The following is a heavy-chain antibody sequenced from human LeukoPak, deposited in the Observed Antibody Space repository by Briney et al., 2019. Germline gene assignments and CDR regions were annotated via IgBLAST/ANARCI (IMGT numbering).Heavy chain of an antibody. CDR3: ARGSWMFDP. CDR2: ISSSGTTT. Sequence: LSLTCTVSGGSVTPYYMSWIRQAPGKGLVWFSYISSSGTTTSYADSVKGRFTISRDNAKNSLYLQINSLRAEDTAVYYCARGSWMFDPWGQGTLVTVSS. CDR1: GGSVTPYY. D-gene: IGHD1-1*01. J-gene: IGHJ5*02. V-gene: IGHV3-11*01.